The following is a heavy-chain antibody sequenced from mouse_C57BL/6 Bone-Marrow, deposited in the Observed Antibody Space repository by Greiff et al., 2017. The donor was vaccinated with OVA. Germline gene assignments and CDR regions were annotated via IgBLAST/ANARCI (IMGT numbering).Heavy chain of an antibody. J-gene: IGHJ1*03. Sequence: VQLQQSGAELVKPGASVKISCKASGYAFSSYWMNWVKQRPGKGLEWIGQIYPGDGDTNYNGKFKGKATLTADKSSSTAYMQLSSLTSEGSAVYFCARSSGFVGRNWYFDVWGTGTTVTVSS. D-gene: IGHD4-1*01. CDR2: IYPGDGDT. V-gene: IGHV1-80*01. CDR3: ARSSGFVGRNWYFDV. CDR1: GYAFSSYW.